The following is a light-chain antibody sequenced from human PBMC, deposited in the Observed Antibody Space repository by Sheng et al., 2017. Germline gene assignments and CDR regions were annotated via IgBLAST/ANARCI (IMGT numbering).Light chain of an antibody. CDR2: GAS. Sequence: EIVVTQSPATLSVSPGERATLSCRASQSIGTNLAWYQQKPGQAPRLLIYGASTRATGFPARFTGSGSGTEFTLTISSLQSEDFAVYYCQQYDKWPLNFGGGTKVEIK. J-gene: IGKJ4*01. CDR3: QQYDKWPLN. CDR1: QSIGTN. V-gene: IGKV3-15*01.